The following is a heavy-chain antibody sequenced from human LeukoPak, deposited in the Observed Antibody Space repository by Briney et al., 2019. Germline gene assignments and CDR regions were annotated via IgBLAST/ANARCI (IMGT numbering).Heavy chain of an antibody. V-gene: IGHV1-69*06. Sequence: GASVKVSCKASGGTLSSYAISWVRQAPGQGLEWMGGIIPIFGTANYAQKFQGRVPITADKSTSTAYMELSSLRSEDTAVYYCARGDILTGYYFDYWGQGTLVTVSS. CDR1: GGTLSSYA. CDR3: ARGDILTGYYFDY. CDR2: IIPIFGTA. J-gene: IGHJ4*02. D-gene: IGHD3-9*01.